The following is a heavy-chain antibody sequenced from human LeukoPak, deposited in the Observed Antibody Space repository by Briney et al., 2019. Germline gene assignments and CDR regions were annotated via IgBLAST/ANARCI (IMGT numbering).Heavy chain of an antibody. Sequence: ASVKVSCKASGGTFSSYAISWVRQAPRQGLEWMGRIIPIFGTANYAQKFQGRVTITTDESTSTAYMELSSLRSEDTAVYYCARDSINSGYDWDYYYMDVWGKGTTVTVSS. CDR3: ARDSINSGYDWDYYYMDV. J-gene: IGHJ6*03. D-gene: IGHD5-12*01. CDR1: GGTFSSYA. CDR2: IIPIFGTA. V-gene: IGHV1-69*05.